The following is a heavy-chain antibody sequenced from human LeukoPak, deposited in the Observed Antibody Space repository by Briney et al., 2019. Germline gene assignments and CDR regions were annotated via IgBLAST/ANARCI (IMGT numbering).Heavy chain of an antibody. CDR2: ISGSGGST. V-gene: IGHV3-23*01. CDR1: GFTLSSYA. CDR3: AKSIEVYYDILTGQFDY. D-gene: IGHD3-9*01. Sequence: PGGSLRFSCAASGFTLSSYAMSWVRQAPGKGLEWVSAISGSGGSTYYADSVKGRFTISRDNSKNTLNLQMSSLRAEDTAVYYCAKSIEVYYDILTGQFDYWGQGTLVTVSS. J-gene: IGHJ4*02.